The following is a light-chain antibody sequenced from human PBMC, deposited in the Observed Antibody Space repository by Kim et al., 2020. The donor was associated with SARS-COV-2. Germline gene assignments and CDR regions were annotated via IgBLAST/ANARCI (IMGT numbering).Light chain of an antibody. CDR2: SAS. CDR3: QQTYSSLTVT. V-gene: IGKV1-39*01. Sequence: SVGDSVTITCRASQSVGTYLNWYQHKPGKAPNLLIYSASTLQSGVPSRFSGGGSGTEFTLTISILQREDFATYYCQQTYSSLTVTFGQGTRLEIK. CDR1: QSVGTY. J-gene: IGKJ5*01.